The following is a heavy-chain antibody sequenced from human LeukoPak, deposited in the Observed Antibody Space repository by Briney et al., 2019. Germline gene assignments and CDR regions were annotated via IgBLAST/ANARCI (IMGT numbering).Heavy chain of an antibody. D-gene: IGHD5-18*01. CDR3: ARADQLWFDY. Sequence: SETLSLTCTVSGGSISSSSYYWGWIRQPPGKGLEWIGSIYYSGSTYYNPSLKSRVTISVDTSKNQFSLKLSSATAADTAVYYCARADQLWFDYWGQGTLVTVSS. CDR1: GGSISSSSYY. J-gene: IGHJ4*02. CDR2: IYYSGST. V-gene: IGHV4-39*07.